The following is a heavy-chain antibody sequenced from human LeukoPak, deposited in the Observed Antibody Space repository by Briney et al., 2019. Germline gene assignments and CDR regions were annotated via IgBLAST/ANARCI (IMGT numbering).Heavy chain of an antibody. D-gene: IGHD3-3*01. V-gene: IGHV3-48*01. CDR3: ARGTNYDFWSGPLGY. Sequence: GGSLRLSCAASGFTFSSYSMNWVRQAPGKGLEWVSYISSNSSTIYYADSVKGRFTISRDNAKNSLYLQMNSLRAEDTAVYYCARGTNYDFWSGPLGYWGQGTLVTVSS. CDR2: ISSNSSTI. J-gene: IGHJ4*02. CDR1: GFTFSSYS.